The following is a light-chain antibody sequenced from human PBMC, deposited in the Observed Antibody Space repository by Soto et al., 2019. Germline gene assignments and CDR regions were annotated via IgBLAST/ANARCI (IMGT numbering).Light chain of an antibody. CDR3: LLTYSGARV. J-gene: IGLJ3*02. CDR2: DTT. Sequence: AVVTQEPSLTVSPGGTVTLTCGSHTGPVTVGHYPYWFQKKPGQAPRTLIYDTTNKHSLTPGRFSGSLLGGKAALTLSGAQPEDDAEYYCLLTYSGARVFGGGTQLTVL. CDR1: TGPVTVGHY. V-gene: IGLV7-46*01.